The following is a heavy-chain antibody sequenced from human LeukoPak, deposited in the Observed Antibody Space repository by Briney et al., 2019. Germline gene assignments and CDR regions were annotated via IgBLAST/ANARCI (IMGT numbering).Heavy chain of an antibody. J-gene: IGHJ4*02. CDR3: ARDQYYDFWSGHRTFDY. D-gene: IGHD3-3*01. Sequence: PGGSLRLSCAASGFTFSDYNMRWIRQAPGRGLEWVSYISSRSNSIFYADSVQGRFTISRDNTKNSLYLQMNSLRAEDTAVYYCARDQYYDFWSGHRTFDYWGQGTLVTVSS. CDR1: GFTFSDYN. CDR2: ISSRSNSI. V-gene: IGHV3-11*04.